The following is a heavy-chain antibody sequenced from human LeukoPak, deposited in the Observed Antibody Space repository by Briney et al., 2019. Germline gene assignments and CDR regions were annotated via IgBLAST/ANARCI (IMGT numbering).Heavy chain of an antibody. J-gene: IGHJ4*02. CDR1: GFTFSDYY. Sequence: GGSLRLSCAASGFTFSDYYMSWIRQAPGKGLEWVSYISSSGNTIYYADSVKGRFTISRDNAKNSLYLQMNSLRAEDTAVYYCAREDYYDSSGYYDYWGQGTLVTVSS. V-gene: IGHV3-11*01. D-gene: IGHD3-22*01. CDR2: ISSSGNTI. CDR3: AREDYYDSSGYYDY.